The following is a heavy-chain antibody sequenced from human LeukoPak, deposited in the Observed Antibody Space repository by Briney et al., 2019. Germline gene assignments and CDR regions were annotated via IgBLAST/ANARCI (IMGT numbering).Heavy chain of an antibody. V-gene: IGHV1-24*01. CDR2: FDPEDGET. J-gene: IGHJ3*02. CDR3: ATPNSSVLSPTDAFDI. D-gene: IGHD3-22*01. CDR1: GYTLTELS. Sequence: ASVKVSCTVSGYTLTELSMHWVRQAPGKGLEWMGGFDPEDGETIYAQKFQGRVTMTKDTSTDTAYMELSSLRSEDTAVYYCATPNSSVLSPTDAFDIWGQGTMVTVSS.